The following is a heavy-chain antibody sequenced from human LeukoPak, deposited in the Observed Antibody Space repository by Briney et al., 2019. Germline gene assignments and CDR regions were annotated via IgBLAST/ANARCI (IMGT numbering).Heavy chain of an antibody. V-gene: IGHV4-4*02. CDR2: IYHSGST. J-gene: IGHJ4*02. D-gene: IGHD2-2*01. Sequence: SSETLSLTCAVSGGSISSSNWWSWVRQPPGKGLEWIGEIYHSGSTNYNPSLKSRVTISVDKSRNQFSLKLSSVTAADTAVYYCASSHIVVLPAATYYWGQGTLVTVSS. CDR1: GGSISSSNW. CDR3: ASSHIVVLPAATYY.